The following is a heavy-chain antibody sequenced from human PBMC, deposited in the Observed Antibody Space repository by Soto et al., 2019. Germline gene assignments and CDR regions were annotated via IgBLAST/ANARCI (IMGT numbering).Heavy chain of an antibody. CDR2: IYYSGST. CDR3: ARVFSDSSSFFDP. CDR1: GGSIGSTTHY. Sequence: PSETLSLTCTVSGGSIGSTTHYWGWIRQPPGKGLEWIGKIYYSGSTYYNPSLKSRVTISVDTSKNQFSLKLSSVTAADTAVYYCARVFSDSSSFFDPWGQGTLVTVSS. D-gene: IGHD6-13*01. J-gene: IGHJ5*02. V-gene: IGHV4-39*07.